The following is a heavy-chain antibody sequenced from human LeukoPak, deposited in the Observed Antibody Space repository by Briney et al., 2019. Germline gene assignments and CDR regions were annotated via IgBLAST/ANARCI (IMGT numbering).Heavy chain of an antibody. V-gene: IGHV4-59*01. J-gene: IGHJ4*02. CDR3: ARARGYFDY. Sequence: PSETLSLTCTVSGGSISSYYWSWIRQPPGKGLEWIGYIYYSGSTNYNPSLKSRVTVSVDTSKNQFSLKLSSVTAADTAVYYCARARGYFDYWGQGTLVTASS. CDR1: GGSISSYY. D-gene: IGHD3-16*01. CDR2: IYYSGST.